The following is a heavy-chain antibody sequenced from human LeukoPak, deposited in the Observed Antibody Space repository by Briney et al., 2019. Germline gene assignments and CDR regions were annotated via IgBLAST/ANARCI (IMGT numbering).Heavy chain of an antibody. CDR3: ARDEQLRFLEWSL. Sequence: ASVKVSCKASGFTFTSYYMHWVRQAPGQGLEWMGIINPSGGSTSYAQKFQGRVTMTRDTSTSTVYMELSSLRSEDTAVYYCARDEQLRFLEWSLWGQGTLVTVSS. CDR1: GFTFTSYY. CDR2: INPSGGST. V-gene: IGHV1-46*01. J-gene: IGHJ4*02. D-gene: IGHD3-3*01.